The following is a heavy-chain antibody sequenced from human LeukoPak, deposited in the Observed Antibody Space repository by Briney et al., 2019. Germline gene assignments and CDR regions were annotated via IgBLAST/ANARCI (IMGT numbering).Heavy chain of an antibody. D-gene: IGHD6-19*01. J-gene: IGHJ1*01. CDR1: GGSISSYY. CDR2: IYTSGST. V-gene: IGHV4-4*07. Sequence: PSETLSLTCTVSGGSISSYYWSWIRQPAGKGLEWIGRIYTSGSTNYNPSLKSRVTISVDTSKNQFSLKLSSVTAADTAVYYCARSGTRGSQWLVSFKLAEYFQHWGQGTLVTVSS. CDR3: ARSGTRGSQWLVSFKLAEYFQH.